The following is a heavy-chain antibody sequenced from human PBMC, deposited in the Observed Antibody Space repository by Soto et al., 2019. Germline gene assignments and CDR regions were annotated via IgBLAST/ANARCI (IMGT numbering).Heavy chain of an antibody. CDR2: IRSKANSYAT. J-gene: IGHJ5*02. V-gene: IGHV3-73*01. CDR1: GFTFSGSA. D-gene: IGHD2-15*01. CDR3: TRPRGERCSGGSCYLPCFDP. Sequence: VGSLRLSCAASGFTFSGSAMHWVRQASGKGLEWVGRIRSKANSYATAYAASVKGRFTISRDDSKNTAYLQMNSLKTEDTAVYYCTRPRGERCSGGSCYLPCFDPCGQRTLVTVSS.